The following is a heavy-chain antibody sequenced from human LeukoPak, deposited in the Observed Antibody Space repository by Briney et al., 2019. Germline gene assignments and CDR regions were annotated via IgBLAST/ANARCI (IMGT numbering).Heavy chain of an antibody. CDR3: ARRGWELRLDY. CDR1: GYTFTSYY. Sequence: GVSVKVSCKACGYTFTSYYMHWVRQAPGQGLEWMGIINPSGGSTSYAQKFQGRVTMTRDTSTSTVYMELSSLRSEDTAVYYCARRGWELRLDYWGQGTLVTVSS. J-gene: IGHJ4*02. D-gene: IGHD1-26*01. CDR2: INPSGGST. V-gene: IGHV1-46*01.